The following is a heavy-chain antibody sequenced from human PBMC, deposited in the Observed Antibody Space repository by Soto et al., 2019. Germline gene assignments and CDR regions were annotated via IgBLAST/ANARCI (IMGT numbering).Heavy chain of an antibody. D-gene: IGHD2-15*01. Sequence: GGSLRLSCAASGFTFSSYAMHWVRQAPGKGLEYVSAISSNGGSTYYANSVKGRFTISRDNSKNTLYLQMGSLRAEDMAVYYCARDSKTGGYCSGGSCWPNWFDPWGQGTLVTVSS. V-gene: IGHV3-64*01. J-gene: IGHJ5*02. CDR1: GFTFSSYA. CDR2: ISSNGGST. CDR3: ARDSKTGGYCSGGSCWPNWFDP.